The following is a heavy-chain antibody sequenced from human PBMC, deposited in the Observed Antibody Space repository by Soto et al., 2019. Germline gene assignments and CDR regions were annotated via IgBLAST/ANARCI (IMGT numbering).Heavy chain of an antibody. CDR2: MYPGDSDT. V-gene: IGHV5-51*01. CDR3: VRLPLDCNKTSCDYADI. CDR1: RYDFYTNW. D-gene: IGHD3-16*01. J-gene: IGHJ4*02. Sequence: PWETLKISCRGSRYDFYTNWFGWVRQLPGKGLVGVGIMYPGDSDTRYNPSLQGRVTLAVDVTVSTDFLQWRSLRASDTGMYFSVRLPLDCNKTSCDYADIWGRGPQVTV.